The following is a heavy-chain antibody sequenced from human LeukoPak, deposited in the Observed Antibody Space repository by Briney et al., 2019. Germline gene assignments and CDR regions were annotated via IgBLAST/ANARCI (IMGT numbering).Heavy chain of an antibody. CDR1: GYTFTNYY. V-gene: IGHV1-2*04. D-gene: IGHD6-13*01. CDR3: ARGRFIAAAGTRGYYFDY. Sequence: ASVKVPCKASGYTFTNYYIHWVRQAPGQGLEWMGWINPNSGGTNYAQKFQGWVTMTRDTSISTAYMELSRLRSDDTAVYYCARGRFIAAAGTRGYYFDYWGQGTLVTVSS. J-gene: IGHJ4*02. CDR2: INPNSGGT.